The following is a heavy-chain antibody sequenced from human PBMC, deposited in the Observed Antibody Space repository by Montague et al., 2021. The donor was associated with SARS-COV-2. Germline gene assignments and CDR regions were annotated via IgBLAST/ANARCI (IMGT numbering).Heavy chain of an antibody. CDR1: GFSVSRRY. CDR3: ARDRGDCGGDCYAPYYYGVDV. Sequence: SLRLSCAASGFSVSRRYMSWVRQAPGKGLEWVSDIFGCGSTYYVDSVEGRFTISRDTSRNTLYLQMKSLSDEDTATYYCARDRGDCGGDCYAPYYYGVDVWGKGTTVTVSS. J-gene: IGHJ6*04. CDR2: IFGCGST. V-gene: IGHV3-66*03. D-gene: IGHD2-21*02.